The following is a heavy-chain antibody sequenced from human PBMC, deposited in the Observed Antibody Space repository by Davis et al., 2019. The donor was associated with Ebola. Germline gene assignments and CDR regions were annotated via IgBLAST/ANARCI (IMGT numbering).Heavy chain of an antibody. CDR1: RNSLTTYW. CDR2: IYSGDSDT. V-gene: IGHV5-51*01. D-gene: IGHD5-24*01. J-gene: IGHJ3*02. CDR3: ARLGWLQLNDAFDI. Sequence: GESLKISCKDSRNSLTTYWIAWVRQMPGKGLEWMGIIYSGDSDTRYSPSFQGQVTISADKSIGAAYLQWSSLKASDTAMYYRARLGWLQLNDAFDIWGQGTMVTVSS.